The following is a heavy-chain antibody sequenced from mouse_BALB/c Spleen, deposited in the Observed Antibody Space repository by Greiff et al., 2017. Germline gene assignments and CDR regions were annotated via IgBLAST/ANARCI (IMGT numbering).Heavy chain of an antibody. J-gene: IGHJ3*01. CDR2: IWGDGST. CDR1: GFSLTGYG. Sequence: VQRVESGPGLVAPSQSLSITCTVSGFSLTGYGVNWVRQPPGKGLEWLGMIWGDGSTDYNSALKSRLSISKDNSKSQVFLKMNSLQTDDTARYYCARAAYYRYGAWFAYWGQGTLVTVSA. D-gene: IGHD2-14*01. V-gene: IGHV2-6-7*01. CDR3: ARAAYYRYGAWFAY.